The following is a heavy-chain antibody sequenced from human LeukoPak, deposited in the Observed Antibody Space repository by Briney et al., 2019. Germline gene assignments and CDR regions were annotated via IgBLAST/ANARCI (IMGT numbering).Heavy chain of an antibody. CDR3: ARGSISIAVAADAFDI. D-gene: IGHD6-19*01. J-gene: IGHJ3*02. CDR1: VCTFSSYI. CDR2: MSRSSKYI. Sequence: GGALRLSCAASVCTFSSYIMNGVRQAPGKGLEWVSSMSRSSKYIYYADSVTGRFTISRDNAKNSLFLQMNSLRAEDTAVYYCARGSISIAVAADAFDIWGQGTMVTVSS. V-gene: IGHV3-21*01.